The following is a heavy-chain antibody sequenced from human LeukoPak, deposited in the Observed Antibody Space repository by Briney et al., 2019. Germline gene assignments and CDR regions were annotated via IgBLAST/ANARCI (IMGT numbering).Heavy chain of an antibody. Sequence: GGSLRLSCAASGFXVSSNYMSWVRQAPGKGLEWVSVIYSGGSTYYADSVKGRFTISRDNSKNTLYLQMNSLRVEDTAVYYCARDFCSAGSCYPDNWGQGTLVTVSS. CDR1: GFXVSSNY. CDR2: IYSGGST. J-gene: IGHJ4*02. D-gene: IGHD2-15*01. V-gene: IGHV3-66*01. CDR3: ARDFCSAGSCYPDN.